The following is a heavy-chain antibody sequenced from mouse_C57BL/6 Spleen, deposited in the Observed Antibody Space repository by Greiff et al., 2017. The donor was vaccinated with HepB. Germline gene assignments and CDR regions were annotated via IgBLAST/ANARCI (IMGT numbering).Heavy chain of an antibody. J-gene: IGHJ2*01. Sequence: EVQLQQSGTVLARPGASVKMSCKTSGYTFTSYRMHWVKQRPGQGLEWIGAIYPGNSDTSYNQKFKGKAKLTAVTSASTAYMELSSLTNEDSAVYYGTRSWLRQGFDYWGQGTTLTVSS. V-gene: IGHV1-5*01. D-gene: IGHD2-2*01. CDR3: TRSWLRQGFDY. CDR1: GYTFTSYR. CDR2: IYPGNSDT.